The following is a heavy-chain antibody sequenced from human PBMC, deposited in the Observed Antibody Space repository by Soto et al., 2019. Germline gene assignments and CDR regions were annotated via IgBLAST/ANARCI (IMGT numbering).Heavy chain of an antibody. J-gene: IGHJ5*02. CDR3: AKSGSSGWYGWFDP. CDR1: GFSLRTSGVG. Sequence: GPTLVNPTQTLTLTCIFSGFSLRTSGVGVGWIRQPPGKALEWLGFIYWNDDKRYSPSLKSRLTIIKDTSKNQVVLTMTNMDPVDTATYYCAKSGSSGWYGWFDPWGQGTLVTVSS. V-gene: IGHV2-5*01. D-gene: IGHD6-19*01. CDR2: IYWNDDK.